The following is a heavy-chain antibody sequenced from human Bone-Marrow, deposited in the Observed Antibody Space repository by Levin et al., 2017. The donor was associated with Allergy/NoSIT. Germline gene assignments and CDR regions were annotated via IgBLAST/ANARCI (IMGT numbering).Heavy chain of an antibody. CDR2: MNPNSGRT. CDR1: GFTFISYH. J-gene: IGHJ6*02. CDR3: ARVLGLLSNWFTSDYCFYGLAV. V-gene: IGHV1-8*02. Sequence: ASVKVSCKASGFTFISYHLNWVRQAPGQGLEWMGWMNPNSGRTQLAQKFQGRVTMTRNTSVSTAYLDLSSLTPEDTAVYFRARVLGLLSNWFTSDYCFYGLAVWGQGTTVTVSS. D-gene: IGHD3/OR15-3a*01.